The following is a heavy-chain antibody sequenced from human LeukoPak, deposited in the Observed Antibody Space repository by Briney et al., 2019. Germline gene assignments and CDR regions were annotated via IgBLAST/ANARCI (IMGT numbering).Heavy chain of an antibody. V-gene: IGHV3-23*01. CDR1: GFTFSSYA. CDR3: ARDYVSFNRVYDCFEF. Sequence: PGGSLRLSCAASGFTFSSYAMSWVRQAPGKGLEWVSVISGSGGSTYYADSVKGRFTISRDNSKNTLYLQMNSLRAEDTALYYCARDYVSFNRVYDCFEFWGQGTQVTVS. D-gene: IGHD3-16*01. J-gene: IGHJ4*02. CDR2: ISGSGGST.